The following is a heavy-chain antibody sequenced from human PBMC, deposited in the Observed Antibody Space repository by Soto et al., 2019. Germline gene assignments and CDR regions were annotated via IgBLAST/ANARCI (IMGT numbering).Heavy chain of an antibody. V-gene: IGHV5-51*01. CDR3: ARTSADCSGGSCYSYGMDV. J-gene: IGHJ6*02. D-gene: IGHD2-15*01. Sequence: GESLKISCKGSGYSFTTYWIGWVRQMPGKGLEWMGIIYPGDSDTTYSPSFQGQVTISADKSISTAYLQWSSLEASDTAMYYCARTSADCSGGSCYSYGMDVWGQGTTVTVSS. CDR2: IYPGDSDT. CDR1: GYSFTTYW.